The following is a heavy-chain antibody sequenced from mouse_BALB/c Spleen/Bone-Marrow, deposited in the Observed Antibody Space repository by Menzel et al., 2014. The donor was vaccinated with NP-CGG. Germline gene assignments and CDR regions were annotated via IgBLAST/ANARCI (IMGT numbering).Heavy chain of an antibody. J-gene: IGHJ4*01. D-gene: IGHD4-1*01. CDR3: ARKGLGLAMDY. CDR2: INPNTDYT. V-gene: IGHV1-7*01. Sequence: VQLQESGAELAKPGASVKMSCKASGYTFSSYWMHWVKQRPGQGLEWIGHINPNTDYTEYNQKFKDKATLTADKSSSTAYMQLSSLTSEDSAVYYCARKGLGLAMDYWGQGTSVTVSS. CDR1: GYTFSSYW.